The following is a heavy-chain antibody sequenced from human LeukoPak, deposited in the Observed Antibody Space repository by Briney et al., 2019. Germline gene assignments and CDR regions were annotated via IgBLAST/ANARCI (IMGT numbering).Heavy chain of an antibody. CDR1: GYTFTSYG. Sequence: ASVKVSCKASGYTFTSYGISWVRQAPGQGLEWMGWISAYNGNTNYAQKLQGRVTMTTDTSTSTAYMELRSLRSDDTAVYYCAREDYDFWSGYWPSGWFDPWGQGTLVTVSS. CDR2: ISAYNGNT. D-gene: IGHD3-3*01. CDR3: AREDYDFWSGYWPSGWFDP. V-gene: IGHV1-18*01. J-gene: IGHJ5*02.